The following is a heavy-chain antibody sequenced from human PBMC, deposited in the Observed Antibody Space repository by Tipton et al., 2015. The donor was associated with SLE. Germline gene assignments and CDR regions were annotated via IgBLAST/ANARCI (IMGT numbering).Heavy chain of an antibody. CDR3: ARGGHKANFYYMDV. J-gene: IGHJ6*03. V-gene: IGHV4-61*02. Sequence: TLSLTCTVSGGSISGGSYYWSWIRQPAGKGLEWIGRIYTSGSTNYNPSLKSRVTISVDTSKNQFSLKLSSVTAADTAVYYCARGGHKANFYYMDVWGKGTTVTVSS. D-gene: IGHD5-12*01. CDR1: GGSISGGSYY. CDR2: IYTSGST.